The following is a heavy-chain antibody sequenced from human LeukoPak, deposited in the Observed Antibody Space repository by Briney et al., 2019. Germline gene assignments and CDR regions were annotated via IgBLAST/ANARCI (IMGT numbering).Heavy chain of an antibody. V-gene: IGHV3-7*01. CDR1: GFTFSVYW. Sequence: GGSLRLSCVASGFTFSVYWMSWVRQAPGKGLEWVANIKEDGSEKYYVDSAKSRFTISRDNAKNSLYLQMSSLRAEDTAVYYCARGGSWFAPWGQGTLVTVSS. CDR3: ARGGSWFAP. J-gene: IGHJ5*02. D-gene: IGHD3-10*01. CDR2: IKEDGSEK.